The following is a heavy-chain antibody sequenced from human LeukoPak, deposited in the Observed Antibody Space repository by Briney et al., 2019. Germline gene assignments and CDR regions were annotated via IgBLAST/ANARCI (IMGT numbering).Heavy chain of an antibody. V-gene: IGHV3-30*18. CDR2: ISYDGSNK. Sequence: GGSLRLSCAASEFTFSNYGMHWVRQAPGKGLEWVAVISYDGSNKYYADSVKGRFTISRDNSKNTLYLQMNSLRAEDTAVYYCAKDRYSGSYYWYFDLWGRGTLVTVSS. CDR3: AKDRYSGSYYWYFDL. CDR1: EFTFSNYG. D-gene: IGHD1-26*01. J-gene: IGHJ2*01.